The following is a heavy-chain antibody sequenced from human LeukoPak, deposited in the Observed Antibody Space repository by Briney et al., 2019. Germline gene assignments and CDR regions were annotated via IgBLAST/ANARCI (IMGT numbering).Heavy chain of an antibody. CDR2: IWYDGSNK. V-gene: IGHV3-33*01. CDR3: ARRVYPRSSGWYY. J-gene: IGHJ4*02. Sequence: GGSLRLSCAASGFTFSSYGMHWVRQAPGKGLEWVAVIWYDGSNKYYADSVKGRFTISRDNSKNTLYLQMNSLRAEDTAVYYCARRVYPRSSGWYYWGQGTLVTVSS. CDR1: GFTFSSYG. D-gene: IGHD6-19*01.